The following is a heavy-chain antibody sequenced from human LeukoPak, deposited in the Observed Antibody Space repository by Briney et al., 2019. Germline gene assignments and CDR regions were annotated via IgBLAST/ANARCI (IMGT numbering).Heavy chain of an antibody. V-gene: IGHV3-21*01. CDR1: GFTFSSYS. CDR3: ARDANIVVVPAAMGCYDY. CDR2: ISSSSSNI. Sequence: KPGGSLRLSCAASGFTFSSYSMNWVRQAPGNGLEWVSSISSSSSNIYYADSVKGTFTISRDNAKNSLYLQMNSLRAEDTAVYYCARDANIVVVPAAMGCYDYWGQGTLATVSS. J-gene: IGHJ4*02. D-gene: IGHD2-2*01.